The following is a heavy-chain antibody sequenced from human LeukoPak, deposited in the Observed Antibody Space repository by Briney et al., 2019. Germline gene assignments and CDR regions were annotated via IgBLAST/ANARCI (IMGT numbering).Heavy chain of an antibody. CDR2: ITSSGTYI. D-gene: IGHD5-18*01. Sequence: GGSLRLSCATSGFTFNNYNMNWVRQAPGRALEWVSSITSSGTYIFYADSVKGRFTISRDNAKNSLYLQMNSLRAEDTAVYYCAKDYSQLWLLAHFDYWGQGTLVTVSS. CDR3: AKDYSQLWLLAHFDY. J-gene: IGHJ4*02. CDR1: GFTFNNYN. V-gene: IGHV3-21*01.